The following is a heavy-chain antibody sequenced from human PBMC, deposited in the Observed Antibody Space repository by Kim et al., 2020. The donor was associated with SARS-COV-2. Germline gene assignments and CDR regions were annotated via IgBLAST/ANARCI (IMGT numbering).Heavy chain of an antibody. CDR2: INTHTGNP. Sequence: ASVKVSCKASGYTFTNYVMNWLRQAPGQGLEWMGWINTHTGNPMYAQGFTGRFVFSLDTSVSTAYLQISSLKAEDTAVYYCASLGATRGKNFDYWGQGTLVTVSS. J-gene: IGHJ4*02. V-gene: IGHV7-4-1*02. CDR3: ASLGATRGKNFDY. CDR1: GYTFTNYV.